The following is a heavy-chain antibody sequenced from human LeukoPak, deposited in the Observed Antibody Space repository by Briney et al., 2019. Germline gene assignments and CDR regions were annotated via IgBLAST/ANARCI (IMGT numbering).Heavy chain of an antibody. Sequence: SETLSLTCAVYGGSFSGYYWSWIRQPPGKGLEWIGEINHSGSTNHNPSLKSRVTISVDTSKNQFSLKLSSVTAADTAVYYCARVVPLNAFDIWGQGTMVTVSS. CDR1: GGSFSGYY. CDR3: ARVVPLNAFDI. V-gene: IGHV4-34*01. J-gene: IGHJ3*02. CDR2: INHSGST.